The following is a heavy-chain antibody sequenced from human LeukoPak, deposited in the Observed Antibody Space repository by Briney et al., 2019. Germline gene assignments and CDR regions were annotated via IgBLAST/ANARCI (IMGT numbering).Heavy chain of an antibody. CDR1: GGSISNSHW. V-gene: IGHV4-4*02. CDR2: IYGSAHT. J-gene: IGHJ6*04. Sequence: PSGTLSLTCAVSGGSISNSHWWGWVRQPPGKGLEWIGEIYGSAHTNYNSSLKSRVSISVDKSKNQFSLKLSSVTAADTAVYYCARAGWYYFAMDVWGKGTTVTVSS. CDR3: ARAGWYYFAMDV.